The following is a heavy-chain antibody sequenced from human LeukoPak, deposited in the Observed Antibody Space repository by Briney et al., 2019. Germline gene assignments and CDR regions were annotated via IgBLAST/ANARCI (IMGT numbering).Heavy chain of an antibody. V-gene: IGHV1-18*01. CDR1: GYTFTSYG. J-gene: IGHJ4*02. D-gene: IGHD3-22*01. Sequence: ASVKVSCKASGYTFTSYGISWVRQAPGQGLEWMGWISAYNGNTNYAQKLQGRVTMTTDTSTSTAYMELRSLRSDNTAVYYCARDPDRYYDSSGYYFDYWGQGTLVTVSS. CDR3: ARDPDRYYDSSGYYFDY. CDR2: ISAYNGNT.